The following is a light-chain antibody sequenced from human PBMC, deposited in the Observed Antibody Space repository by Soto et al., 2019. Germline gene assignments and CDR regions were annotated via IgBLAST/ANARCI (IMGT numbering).Light chain of an antibody. CDR3: QQYGSSPKT. J-gene: IGKJ1*01. CDR2: GAS. Sequence: DIVLTQSPGTLSLSPGERATLSCRASQSINTYLGWYQQKPGQAPRLLIYGASSRATGIPDRFSGSGSGTDFTLTISRLEPEDFAVYYCQQYGSSPKTFGQGTKVDIK. V-gene: IGKV3-20*01. CDR1: QSINTY.